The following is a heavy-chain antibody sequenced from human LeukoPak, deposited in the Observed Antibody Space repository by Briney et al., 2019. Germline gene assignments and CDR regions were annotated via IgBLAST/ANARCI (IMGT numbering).Heavy chain of an antibody. CDR3: SSHYGPGPV. V-gene: IGHV1-2*02. Sequence: ASVRVSCKALGYSFRDHHVVWVRQAPGQGLEWMGWIHPGTGDTKFGQNFQGRLTMTWDTSITTAYMDLIELTSDDTAVYYCSSHYGPGPVWGQGTLVTASS. CDR2: IHPGTGDT. D-gene: IGHD3-10*01. J-gene: IGHJ4*02. CDR1: GYSFRDHH.